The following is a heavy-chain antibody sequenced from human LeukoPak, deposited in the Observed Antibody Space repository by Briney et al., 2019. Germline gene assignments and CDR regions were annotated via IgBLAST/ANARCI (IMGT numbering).Heavy chain of an antibody. CDR1: GFTFSWFW. D-gene: IGHD3-10*01. V-gene: IGHV3-7*01. J-gene: IGHJ4*02. Sequence: QPGGSLRLSCAASGFTFSWFWMTWVRQAPGKGLEWVASIKQGGSETHYVDSGKGRFTISRDNAKNSLYLQMNSLRAEDTALYYCAKTRVSSSPGSLDYWGQGALVTVSS. CDR2: IKQGGSET. CDR3: AKTRVSSSPGSLDY.